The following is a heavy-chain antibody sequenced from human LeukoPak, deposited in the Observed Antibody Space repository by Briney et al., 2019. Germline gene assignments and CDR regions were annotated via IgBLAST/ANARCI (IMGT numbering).Heavy chain of an antibody. V-gene: IGHV1-46*01. CDR2: INPSGGNT. J-gene: IGHJ3*02. CDR1: GYTFTRYY. Sequence: GASVKVSCKVSGYTFTRYYMHWVRQAPGQGLEWMGIINPSGGNTNYAQKFQGRVTMTRDMSTSTVYMELSSLRSEDTAVYYCARERSSGYNDAFDIWGQGTMVTVSS. D-gene: IGHD3-22*01. CDR3: ARERSSGYNDAFDI.